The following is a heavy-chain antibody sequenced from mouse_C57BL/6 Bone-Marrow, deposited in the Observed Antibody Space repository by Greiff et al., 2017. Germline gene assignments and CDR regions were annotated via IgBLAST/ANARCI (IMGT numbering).Heavy chain of an antibody. CDR1: EYEFPSHD. V-gene: IGHV5-2*03. D-gene: IGHD2-4*01. CDR3: ARHLIYYDYDYAMDY. Sequence: EVMLVESGGGLVQPGESLKLSCESNEYEFPSHDMSWVRKTPEKRLELVAAINSDGGSIYYPDTMGRRFIISRDNTKKTLYLQMSSLRSEDTALYYCARHLIYYDYDYAMDYWGQGTSVTVSS. CDR2: INSDGGSI. J-gene: IGHJ4*01.